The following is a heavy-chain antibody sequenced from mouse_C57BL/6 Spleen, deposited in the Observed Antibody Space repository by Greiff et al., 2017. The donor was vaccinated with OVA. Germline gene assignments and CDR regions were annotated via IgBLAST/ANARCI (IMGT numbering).Heavy chain of an antibody. CDR1: GFSLTSYA. V-gene: IGHV2-9-1*01. Sequence: QVQLKESGPGLVAPSQSLSSTCNVAGFSLTSYAISWVRQPPGKGLAWLGVIWTGGGTNYNSALKSRLSISKDNSKSQVFLKMNSLQTDDTARYYCSRNDGYHWYFDVWGTGTTVTVSS. CDR3: SRNDGYHWYFDV. CDR2: IWTGGGT. D-gene: IGHD2-3*01. J-gene: IGHJ1*03.